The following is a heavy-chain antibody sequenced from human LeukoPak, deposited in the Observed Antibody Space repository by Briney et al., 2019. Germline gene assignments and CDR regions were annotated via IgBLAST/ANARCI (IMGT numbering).Heavy chain of an antibody. CDR2: ISSSGSTI. V-gene: IGHV3-48*03. J-gene: IGHJ5*02. Sequence: GGSLRLSCAASGFTFSSYEMNWVRQAPGKGLEWVSYISSSGSTIYYADSVKGRFTISRDNAKNSLYLQRNSLRAEDTAVYYCARDGYYGSGSYGPNWFDPWGQGTLVTVSS. CDR1: GFTFSSYE. CDR3: ARDGYYGSGSYGPNWFDP. D-gene: IGHD3-10*01.